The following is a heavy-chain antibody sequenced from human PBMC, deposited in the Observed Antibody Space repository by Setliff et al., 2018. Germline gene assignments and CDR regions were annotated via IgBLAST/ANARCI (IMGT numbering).Heavy chain of an antibody. V-gene: IGHV1-18*01. CDR1: GYKFTNYG. Sequence: ASVKVSCKASGYKFTNYGVTWVRQAPGQGLEWIGWINNYNFNTNYAQRFQGRVTLTTDMSTSAAYMELRSLGSDDTAVYYCAISTLSICSGGTCPNVFDVWGQGTMVTVSS. J-gene: IGHJ3*01. D-gene: IGHD2-15*01. CDR3: AISTLSICSGGTCPNVFDV. CDR2: INNYNFNT.